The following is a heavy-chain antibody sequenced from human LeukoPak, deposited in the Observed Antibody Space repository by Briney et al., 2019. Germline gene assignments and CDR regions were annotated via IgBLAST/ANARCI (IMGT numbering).Heavy chain of an antibody. CDR1: GFTFSSYA. CDR3: ARGRGDWGWTPAAFDI. D-gene: IGHD2-21*02. V-gene: IGHV3-30-3*01. Sequence: GGSLRLSCAASGFTFSSYAMHWVRQAPGKGLEWVAVISYDGSNKYYADSVKGRFTISRDNSKNTLYLQMNSLRSEDTAVYYCARGRGDWGWTPAAFDIWGQGTMVTVSS. CDR2: ISYDGSNK. J-gene: IGHJ3*02.